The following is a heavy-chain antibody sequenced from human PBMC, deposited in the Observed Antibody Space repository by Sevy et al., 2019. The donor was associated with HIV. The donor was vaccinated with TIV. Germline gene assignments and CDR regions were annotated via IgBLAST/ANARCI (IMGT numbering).Heavy chain of an antibody. CDR3: GTTKDYYDSSGYSFDY. Sequence: ASVKVSCKVSGYTLTELSMHWLRQAPGKGLEWVGSVDPKDGETVYEHNFQVRVSMTEDIATDTAYMEVISLKFEDTAVYYCGTTKDYYDSSGYSFDYWVQGTLVTFSS. CDR1: GYTLTELS. CDR2: VDPKDGET. V-gene: IGHV1-24*01. J-gene: IGHJ4*02. D-gene: IGHD3-22*01.